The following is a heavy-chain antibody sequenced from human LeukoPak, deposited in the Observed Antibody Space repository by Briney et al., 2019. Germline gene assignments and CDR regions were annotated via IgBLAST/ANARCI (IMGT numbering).Heavy chain of an antibody. CDR2: INPNSGGT. Sequence: ASVKVSCKASGYTFTGYYMHWVRQAPGQGLEWMGWINPNSGGTNYAQKFQGRVTMTRDTSISTAYMELSRLRSDETAVYYCAREGGRSYHSALNWGQGTLVTVSS. CDR3: AREGGRSYHSALN. CDR1: GYTFTGYY. J-gene: IGHJ4*02. D-gene: IGHD1-26*01. V-gene: IGHV1-2*02.